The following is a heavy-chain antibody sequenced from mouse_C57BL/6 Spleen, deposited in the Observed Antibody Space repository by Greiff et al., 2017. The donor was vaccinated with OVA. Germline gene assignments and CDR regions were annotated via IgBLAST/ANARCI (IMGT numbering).Heavy chain of an antibody. Sequence: VQLQQSGTVLARPGASVKMSCKTSGYTFTSYWMHWVKQRPGQGLEWIGAIYPGNSDTSYNQKFKGKAKLTAVTSASTAYMELSSLTTEDSAVYYCTREGNDGYYFDYWGQGTTLTVSS. CDR2: IYPGNSDT. J-gene: IGHJ2*01. CDR1: GYTFTSYW. CDR3: TREGNDGYYFDY. V-gene: IGHV1-5*01. D-gene: IGHD2-3*01.